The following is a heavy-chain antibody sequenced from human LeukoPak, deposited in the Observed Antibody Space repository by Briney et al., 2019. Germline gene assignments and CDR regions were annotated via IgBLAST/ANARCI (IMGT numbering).Heavy chain of an antibody. D-gene: IGHD3-10*01. V-gene: IGHV3-48*03. CDR3: ARGRAMVRGVIMGIEYFDY. Sequence: PGGSLRLSCAASGFTFSSYEMNWVRQAPGKGLEWVSYISSSGSTIYYADSVKGRFTISRDNAKNTLYLQMNSLRAEGTAVYYCARGRAMVRGVIMGIEYFDYWGQGTLVTVPS. J-gene: IGHJ4*02. CDR2: ISSSGSTI. CDR1: GFTFSSYE.